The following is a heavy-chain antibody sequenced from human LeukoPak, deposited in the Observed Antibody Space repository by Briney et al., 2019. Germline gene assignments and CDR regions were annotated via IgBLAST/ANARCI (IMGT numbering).Heavy chain of an antibody. Sequence: SETLSLTCTVFGVSVSSYYWSWIRQPAGKGLEWIGRFYSSGTTHYNPSLKSRVTMSVDTSKNQFSLKLTSVTVADTAVYYCARDGGYSYDPWGQGTLVTVSS. CDR3: ARDGGYSYDP. CDR1: GVSVSSYY. CDR2: FYSSGTT. V-gene: IGHV4-4*07. J-gene: IGHJ5*02. D-gene: IGHD5-18*01.